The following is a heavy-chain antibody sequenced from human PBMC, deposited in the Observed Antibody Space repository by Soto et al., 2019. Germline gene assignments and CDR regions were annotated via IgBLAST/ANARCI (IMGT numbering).Heavy chain of an antibody. V-gene: IGHV3-23*01. D-gene: IGHD3-9*01. Sequence: EVHLLGSGGDLVKPGGSLRLSCEVSGFTFNNFAMSWVHQSPGKGLEWVSTISSDGDLRHYAESVKGRFTISRDNSKSSLFLQMNSLRAEDTALYFCAKVRQRFLDILAGATNFDSRGQGTLVTVSS. CDR3: AKVRQRFLDILAGATNFDS. CDR1: GFTFNNFA. CDR2: ISSDGDLR. J-gene: IGHJ4*02.